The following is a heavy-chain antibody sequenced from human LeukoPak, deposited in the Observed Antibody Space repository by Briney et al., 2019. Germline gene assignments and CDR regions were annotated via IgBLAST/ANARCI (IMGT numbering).Heavy chain of an antibody. CDR3: ARAYQRLGQLSLPDY. V-gene: IGHV7-4-1*02. CDR1: GYDFTKYA. CDR2: IHPSTGNP. J-gene: IGHJ4*02. Sequence: GASVKVSCKASGYDFTKYAVHWVRQAPGQGLEWMGWIHPSTGNPTYAQAFTGRFVFSLVTSVSTTYLQISSLKTEDTAVYYCARAYQRLGQLSLPDYWGQGTLVTVSS. D-gene: IGHD3-16*02.